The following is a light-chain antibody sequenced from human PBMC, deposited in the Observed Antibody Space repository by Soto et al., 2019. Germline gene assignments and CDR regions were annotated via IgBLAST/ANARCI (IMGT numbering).Light chain of an antibody. CDR1: SADVSSSNF. J-gene: IGLJ1*01. Sequence: QSALTQPASVSGSPGQSIIISCTGISADVSSSNFVSWYQHRPGKAPRLILYDVSHRPSGVSNRFSGSKAGDTASLTISGLQLEDEADYYCTSYRRGPLYVFGTGTKLTVL. V-gene: IGLV2-14*03. CDR2: DVS. CDR3: TSYRRGPLYV.